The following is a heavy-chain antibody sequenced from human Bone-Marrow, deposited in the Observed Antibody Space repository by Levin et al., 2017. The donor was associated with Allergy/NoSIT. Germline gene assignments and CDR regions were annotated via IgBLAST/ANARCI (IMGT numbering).Heavy chain of an antibody. J-gene: IGHJ4*02. CDR3: ARGTYYYDSSGRSHGYFDY. CDR2: IYSGGST. CDR1: GFTVSSNY. Sequence: GGSLRLSCAASGFTVSSNYMSWVRQAPGKGLEWVSVIYSGGSTYYADSVKGRFTIPRDNSKNTLYLQMNSLRAEDTAVYYCARGTYYYDSSGRSHGYFDYWGQGTLVTVSS. V-gene: IGHV3-66*01. D-gene: IGHD3-22*01.